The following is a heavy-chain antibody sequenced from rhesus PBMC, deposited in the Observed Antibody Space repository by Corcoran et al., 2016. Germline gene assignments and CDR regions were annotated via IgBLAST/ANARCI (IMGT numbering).Heavy chain of an antibody. Sequence: QVQLQESGPGLVKPSETLSLTCAVSGYSISSGYYWSWIRQHPGKGLEWIGYITYSGSTSYTPSLKSRVTISRDTSKNQFSLKLSSVTAADTAVYYCARSRGAAAGPFDYWGQGVLVTVSS. V-gene: IGHV4-122*02. CDR2: ITYSGST. J-gene: IGHJ4*01. CDR3: ARSRGAAAGPFDY. CDR1: GYSISSGYY. D-gene: IGHD6-31*01.